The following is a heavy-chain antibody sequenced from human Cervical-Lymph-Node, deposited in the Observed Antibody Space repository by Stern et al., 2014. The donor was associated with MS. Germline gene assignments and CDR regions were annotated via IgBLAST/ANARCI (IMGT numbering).Heavy chain of an antibody. V-gene: IGHV3-30*18. CDR2: ISNDGSNK. D-gene: IGHD1-26*01. Sequence: VQLVESGGGVVQPGRSLRLSCAASGFTFSSYGMHWVRQAPGKGLEWVAVISNDGSNKSYADSVKGRFTISRDNSKNTLYLQMNSLRAEDTAVYYCAKDKGVGARGGVFDYWGQGTLVTVSS. J-gene: IGHJ4*02. CDR1: GFTFSSYG. CDR3: AKDKGVGARGGVFDY.